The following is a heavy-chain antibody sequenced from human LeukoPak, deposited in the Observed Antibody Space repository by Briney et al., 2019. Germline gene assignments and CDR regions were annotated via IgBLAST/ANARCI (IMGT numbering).Heavy chain of an antibody. D-gene: IGHD3-10*01. Sequence: PGGSLRLSCATSGFTFSSYSMNWIRQPAGKGLEWIGRIYPSGSTNYNPSLKSRVTMSVDTSKNQFSLKLSSVTAADTAMYYCARDREAYVSGSYSNWGQGTLVTVSS. CDR2: IYPSGST. CDR1: GFTFSSYS. J-gene: IGHJ4*02. CDR3: ARDREAYVSGSYSN. V-gene: IGHV4-4*07.